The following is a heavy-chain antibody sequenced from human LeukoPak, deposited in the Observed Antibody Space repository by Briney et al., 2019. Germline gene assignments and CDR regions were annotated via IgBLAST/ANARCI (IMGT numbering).Heavy chain of an antibody. V-gene: IGHV4-34*01. CDR1: GGSFSGYY. D-gene: IGHD1-26*01. J-gene: IGHJ4*02. Sequence: SETLSLTCAVYGGSFSGYYWSWIRQPPGKGLEWIGEINHSESTNYNPSLKSRVTISVDTSKNQFSLKLSSVTAADTAVYYCASRPLGATKGRIDYWGQGTLVTVSS. CDR3: ASRPLGATKGRIDY. CDR2: INHSEST.